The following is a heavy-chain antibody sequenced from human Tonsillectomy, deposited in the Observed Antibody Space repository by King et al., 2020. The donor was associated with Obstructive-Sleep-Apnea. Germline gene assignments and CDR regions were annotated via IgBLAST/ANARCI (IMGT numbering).Heavy chain of an antibody. CDR3: ARDLLVVVVAATHWFDP. Sequence: VQLVESGGGLVQPGGSLRLSCAASGFTFSSYWMSWVRQAPGKGLEWVANIKQDGSEKYYVDSVKGRFTISRDNAKNSLYLQMNSLRAEDTAVYYCARDLLVVVVAATHWFDPWGQGTLVTVSS. CDR1: GFTFSSYW. CDR2: IKQDGSEK. V-gene: IGHV3-7*03. J-gene: IGHJ5*02. D-gene: IGHD2-15*01.